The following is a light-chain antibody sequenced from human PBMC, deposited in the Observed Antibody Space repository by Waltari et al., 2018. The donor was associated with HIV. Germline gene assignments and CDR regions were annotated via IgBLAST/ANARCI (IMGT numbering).Light chain of an antibody. J-gene: IGLJ2*01. CDR2: NNK. V-gene: IGLV1-44*01. CDR3: AVWDDSLNGPV. Sequence: SVLTQPPSASGTPGQRVTLSCSGRNSNIGSHTVTWYPPLPGTAPNLLMSNNKERPAGVPERFAGSRSGTSASLAISGLQSEDEADYYCAVWDDSLNGPVFGGGTKLTVL. CDR1: NSNIGSHT.